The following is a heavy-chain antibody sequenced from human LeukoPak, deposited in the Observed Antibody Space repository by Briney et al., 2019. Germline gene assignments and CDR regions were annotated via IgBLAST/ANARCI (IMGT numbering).Heavy chain of an antibody. CDR3: ARDPPGLVTLDY. Sequence: PGGSLRLSCAASGFTFSSHWMSWVRQAPGKGLEWVANIKQDGSEKYYVDSVKGRFTISRDNAKNSLYLQMNSLRAEDTAVYYCARDPPGLVTLDYWGQGTLATVSS. V-gene: IGHV3-7*03. CDR1: GFTFSSHW. CDR2: IKQDGSEK. J-gene: IGHJ4*02. D-gene: IGHD3/OR15-3a*01.